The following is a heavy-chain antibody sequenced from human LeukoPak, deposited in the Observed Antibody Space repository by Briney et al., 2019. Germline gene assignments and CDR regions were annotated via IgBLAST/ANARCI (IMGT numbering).Heavy chain of an antibody. J-gene: IGHJ4*02. CDR2: IYYSGST. Sequence: SETLSLTCTVPGGSISSSTYSWGCIRQPPGKGLEWIGTIYYSGSTYYNPSLKSRVIISVDTSKSQFSLQLSSVTAADTAVYYCARLRTTYYFDYWGQGTLVTVSS. CDR1: GGSISSSTYS. V-gene: IGHV4-39*01. D-gene: IGHD1-1*01. CDR3: ARLRTTYYFDY.